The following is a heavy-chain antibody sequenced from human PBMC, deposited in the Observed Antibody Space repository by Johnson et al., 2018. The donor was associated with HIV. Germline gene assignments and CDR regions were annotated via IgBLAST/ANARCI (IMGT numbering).Heavy chain of an antibody. V-gene: IGHV3-30*02. CDR1: GFTFSSYG. D-gene: IGHD5-24*01. Sequence: QVQLVESGGGVVQPWGSLRLSCAASGFTFSSYGMHWVRQAPGKGLEWVAFIRYDGSNKYYADSVKGRFTISRDNSKNSLYLQMNSLRAEDTAVYYCARACRDGYTCDAFDIWGQVTLVTVSS. CDR3: ARACRDGYTCDAFDI. J-gene: IGHJ3*02. CDR2: IRYDGSNK.